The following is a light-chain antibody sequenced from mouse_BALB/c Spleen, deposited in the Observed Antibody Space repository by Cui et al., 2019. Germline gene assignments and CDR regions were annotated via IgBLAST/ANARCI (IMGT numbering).Light chain of an antibody. CDR3: QHFWGTPFT. V-gene: IGKV12-46*01. Sequence: DIQMTQSPASLSVSVGESVTITCRASENIYNNLAWYQQKQGKSPQLLVYAATNLADGVPSRFSGSGSGTQYSLKINSLQSEDFGSYYCQHFWGTPFTFGSGTKLEIK. CDR2: AAT. CDR1: ENIYNN. J-gene: IGKJ4*01.